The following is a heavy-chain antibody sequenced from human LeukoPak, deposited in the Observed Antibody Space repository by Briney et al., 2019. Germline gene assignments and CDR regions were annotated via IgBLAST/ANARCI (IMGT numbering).Heavy chain of an antibody. D-gene: IGHD5-18*01. CDR2: IYHTGST. Sequence: SETLSLTCTVSGGSFSSYYWTWIRQPPGKGLEWIGYIYHTGSTNYNPSLKSRVTISVDTSENQFSLKLTSVTAADTAVYFCARVAGYTYSYYYFDYWGQGTLVTVSS. CDR1: GGSFSSYY. CDR3: ARVAGYTYSYYYFDY. J-gene: IGHJ4*02. V-gene: IGHV4-59*01.